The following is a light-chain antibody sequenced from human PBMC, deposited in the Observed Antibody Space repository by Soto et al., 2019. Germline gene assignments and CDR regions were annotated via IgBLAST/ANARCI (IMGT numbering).Light chain of an antibody. CDR1: QSVSSSY. V-gene: IGKV3D-20*02. J-gene: IGKJ5*01. Sequence: EIVLTQSPGTLSLSPGERATLSFRASQSVSSSYLAWYQQKPGQAPRLLIYGASSRATGIPARFNGSGSGTDFTLTISSLEPEDFAVYYCQQRSNWPTFGQGTRLEIK. CDR3: QQRSNWPT. CDR2: GAS.